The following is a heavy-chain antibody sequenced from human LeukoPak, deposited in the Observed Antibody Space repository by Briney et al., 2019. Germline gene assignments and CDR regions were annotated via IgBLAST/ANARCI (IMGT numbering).Heavy chain of an antibody. CDR3: ARAIYDFWSGYYNYYYYGMDV. CDR1: GFTFSYYS. V-gene: IGHV3-23*01. D-gene: IGHD3-3*01. J-gene: IGHJ6*02. CDR2: ITGSAGST. Sequence: PGGSLRLSCAASGFTFSYYSMSWVRQAPGKGLEWVSGITGSAGSTHYADSVKGRFTISRDNSKNTLYLQMNSLRAEDTAVYYCARAIYDFWSGYYNYYYYGMDVWGQGTTVTVSS.